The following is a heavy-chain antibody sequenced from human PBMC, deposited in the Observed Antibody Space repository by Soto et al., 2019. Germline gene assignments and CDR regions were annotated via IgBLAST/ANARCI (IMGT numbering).Heavy chain of an antibody. CDR2: IYYSGST. CDR1: GGSISSSSYY. Sequence: QLQMQDSCPGLVKTSETLSLTCTVSGGSISSSSYYWGWIRQPPGKGLERIGSIYYSGSTYYNPSRTSRVTISVDTSKNQFSLKLSSVTAADTAFYYCARVRVDYGMEVWGQGTTDIDSS. D-gene: IGHD3-10*01. V-gene: IGHV4-39*01. J-gene: IGHJ6*02. CDR3: ARVRVDYGMEV.